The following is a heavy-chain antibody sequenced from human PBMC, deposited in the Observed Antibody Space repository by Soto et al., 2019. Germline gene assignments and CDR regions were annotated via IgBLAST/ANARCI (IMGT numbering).Heavy chain of an antibody. CDR1: VVSFSGYY. CDR2: INHSGST. D-gene: IGHD3-10*01. V-gene: IGHV4-34*01. J-gene: IGHJ6*02. CDR3: ARGSGKKTGGYSYYYYGLDV. Sequence: SETLSLTCAFYVVSFSGYYWSCIRHPPGKGLEWIGEINHSGSTNYNPSLKSRVTISVDTSKNQFSLKLSSVTAADTAVYYCARGSGKKTGGYSYYYYGLDVWGQGTTVIVS.